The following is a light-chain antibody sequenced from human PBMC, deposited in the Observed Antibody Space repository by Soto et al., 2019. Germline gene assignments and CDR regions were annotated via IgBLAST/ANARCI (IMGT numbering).Light chain of an antibody. V-gene: IGKV1-39*01. CDR3: QQSYITPQA. Sequence: DIQVTQSPSSLSASVGDRVTITCRASQSIGRYLHWYQQTPGNAPKLLIYAASSLQSGVPSRFSGSGSGTDFTLTISSLQPQDFATYYCQQSYITPQAFGQGTKVDIK. CDR1: QSIGRY. CDR2: AAS. J-gene: IGKJ1*01.